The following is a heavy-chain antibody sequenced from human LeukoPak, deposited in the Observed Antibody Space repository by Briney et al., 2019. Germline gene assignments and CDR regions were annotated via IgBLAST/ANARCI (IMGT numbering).Heavy chain of an antibody. D-gene: IGHD1-26*01. Sequence: ASVKVSCKASGYTFTGYYIHWVRQAPGQGFEWMGWIHPNSGATGYAQNFQGRVTMTRDTSISTAYMDLSRLKSDDTAVYYCAREGYGGGQDFDVWGQGTMVTVSS. CDR3: AREGYGGGQDFDV. J-gene: IGHJ3*01. CDR2: IHPNSGAT. V-gene: IGHV1-2*02. CDR1: GYTFTGYY.